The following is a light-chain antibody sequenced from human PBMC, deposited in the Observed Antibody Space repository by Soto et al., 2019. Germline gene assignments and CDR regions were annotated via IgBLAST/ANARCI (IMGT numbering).Light chain of an antibody. CDR2: GAS. V-gene: IGKV3-15*01. J-gene: IGKJ1*01. Sequence: EIVMTQSPATLSVSPGEGATLSCRASQSVRSKLAWYQQKPGQAPRLLIYGASTRATGIPARFSGSGSGTEFTLTISSLQSEDFAVYYCQQYNDWPPWTFGQGTKVDIK. CDR1: QSVRSK. CDR3: QQYNDWPPWT.